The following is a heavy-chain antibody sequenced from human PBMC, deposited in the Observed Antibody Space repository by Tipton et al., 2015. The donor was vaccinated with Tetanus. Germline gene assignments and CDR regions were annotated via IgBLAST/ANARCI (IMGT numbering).Heavy chain of an antibody. CDR2: IYFSGDT. CDR3: ARHSSGYFPFFDY. V-gene: IGHV4-39*01. D-gene: IGHD3-22*01. J-gene: IGHJ4*02. CDR1: GVSIADNTNY. Sequence: LSLTCTVSGVSIADNTNYWGWIRQSPGKGLEWIGSIYFSGDTYSNPSLKSRATLSVDTSRNQFSLRLGSVTAADTAVYYCARHSSGYFPFFDYWGQGTLVTASS.